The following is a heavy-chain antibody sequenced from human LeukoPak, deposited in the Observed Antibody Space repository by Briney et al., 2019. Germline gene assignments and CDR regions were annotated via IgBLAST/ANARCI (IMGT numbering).Heavy chain of an antibody. CDR3: ARGHSTERTQYFFDF. CDR1: GYTFTNLD. V-gene: IGHV1-8*01. J-gene: IGHJ4*02. D-gene: IGHD4-17*01. CDR2: MSPNSGDT. Sequence: ASVKVSCKTSGYTFTNLDINWLRQAPGQGLEWMGWMSPNSGDTGYAQKFQGRVSMTRDTSISTAYMELGSLTSDDTAVYYCARGHSTERTQYFFDFWGQGTLVTVSS.